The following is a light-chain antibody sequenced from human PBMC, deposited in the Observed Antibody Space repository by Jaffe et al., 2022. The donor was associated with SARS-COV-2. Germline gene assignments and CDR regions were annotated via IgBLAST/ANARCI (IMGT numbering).Light chain of an antibody. CDR1: QDIRND. J-gene: IGKJ1*01. CDR2: AAS. CDR3: LQHNSYPRT. Sequence: DIQMTQSPSSLSASVGDRVTITCRASQDIRNDLGWYQHKPGKAPRRLIYAASSLQSGVPSRFSGSGSGTEFTLTIGSLQPEDFATYYCLQHNSYPRTFGQGTKVEIK. V-gene: IGKV1-17*01.